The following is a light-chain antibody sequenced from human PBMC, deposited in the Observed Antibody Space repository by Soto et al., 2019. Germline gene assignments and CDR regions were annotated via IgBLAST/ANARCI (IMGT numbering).Light chain of an antibody. CDR1: QTVSSY. J-gene: IGKJ5*01. CDR3: QQYGTSPIT. V-gene: IGKV3-20*01. Sequence: ENVLTQSPGNLSLYPGQRASLSCRASQTVSSYLTWYQQRPGQAPRPLIYGASKRATGIPDRFSGSGSGTDFTLTISRLEPEDFALYYRQQYGTSPITFGQGTRLEIK. CDR2: GAS.